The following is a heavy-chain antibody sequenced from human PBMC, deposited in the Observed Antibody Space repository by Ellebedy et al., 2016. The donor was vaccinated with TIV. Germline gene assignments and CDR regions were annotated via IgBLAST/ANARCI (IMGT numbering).Heavy chain of an antibody. Sequence: GESLKISCAASELTVSGNYMSWVRQAPGKGLEWVSVIFIDGTTYYADSLKGRFTISRDNSKNTLYIQMNSLRAEDTAVYYCARETFNDVDLKLWGVLDMWGQGTMVTVSS. CDR3: ARETFNDVDLKLWGVLDM. V-gene: IGHV3-66*01. J-gene: IGHJ3*02. D-gene: IGHD3-10*01. CDR2: IFIDGTT. CDR1: ELTVSGNY.